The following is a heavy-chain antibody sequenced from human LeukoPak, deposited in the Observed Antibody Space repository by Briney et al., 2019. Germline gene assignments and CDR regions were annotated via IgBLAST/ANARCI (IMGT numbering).Heavy chain of an antibody. J-gene: IGHJ4*02. D-gene: IGHD2-8*01. Sequence: PGWSLRLSCAASGFTLSSYAMHWVRQTPGKGLEWVSVVSYDGSNKYFADSVKGRFTISRDNSKNTLYLQMNSLRAEDTAVYYCARGWGYTYGYFDYWGQGTLVTVSS. CDR2: VSYDGSNK. V-gene: IGHV3-30-3*01. CDR3: ARGWGYTYGYFDY. CDR1: GFTLSSYA.